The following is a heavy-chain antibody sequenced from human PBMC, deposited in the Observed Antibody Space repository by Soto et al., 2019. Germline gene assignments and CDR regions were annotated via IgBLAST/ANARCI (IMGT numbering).Heavy chain of an antibody. CDR3: ARDASLEAARAAAAGFLSPSFDY. D-gene: IGHD6-13*01. J-gene: IGHJ4*02. V-gene: IGHV1-18*01. Sequence: QVQLVQSGAEVKKPGASVKVSCKASGYTFTSYGISWVRQAPGQGLEWMGWISAFIGNTNYARKLQGRGTMTTDTSTSTAYMELRSLRSDDTAVYYCARDASLEAARAAAAGFLSPSFDYRGQGTLVTVSS. CDR1: GYTFTSYG. CDR2: ISAFIGNT.